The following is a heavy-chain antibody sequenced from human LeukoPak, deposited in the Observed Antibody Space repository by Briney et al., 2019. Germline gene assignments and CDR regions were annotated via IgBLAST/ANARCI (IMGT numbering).Heavy chain of an antibody. J-gene: IGHJ4*02. Sequence: SETLFLTCTVSGGSISSSSYYWGWIRQPPGKGLEWIGSIYYSGSTYYNPSLKSRVTISVDTSKNQFSLKLSSVTAADTAVYYCARFGEIQLWSPYFDYWGQGTLVTVSS. CDR2: IYYSGST. D-gene: IGHD5-18*01. CDR3: ARFGEIQLWSPYFDY. CDR1: GGSISSSSYY. V-gene: IGHV4-39*01.